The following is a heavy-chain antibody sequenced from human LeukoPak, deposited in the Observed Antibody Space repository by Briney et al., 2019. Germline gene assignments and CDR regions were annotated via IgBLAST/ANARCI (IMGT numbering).Heavy chain of an antibody. CDR1: GGSISSSNW. J-gene: IGHJ4*02. V-gene: IGHV4-4*02. CDR3: ARAQYYYDSSGYYYFDY. Sequence: SETLSLTCAVSGGSISSSNWWSWVRQPPGKGLEWIGEIYHSGSTNYNPSLKSRVTISVDKSKNQFSLKLSSVTAADTAVYYCARAQYYYDSSGYYYFDYWGQGTLVTASS. CDR2: IYHSGST. D-gene: IGHD3-22*01.